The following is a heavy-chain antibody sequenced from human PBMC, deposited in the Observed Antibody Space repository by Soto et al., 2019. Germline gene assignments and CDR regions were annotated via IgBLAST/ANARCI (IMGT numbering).Heavy chain of an antibody. CDR2: IYYSGST. V-gene: IGHV4-59*01. J-gene: IGHJ5*02. CDR3: ARAARRGYSYGYWFDP. Sequence: SETLSLTCTVSGCSISSYYWSWIRQPPGKGLEWIGYIYYSGSTNYNPSHKSRVTISVDTSKNQFSLKLSSVTAVDTAVYYCARAARRGYSYGYWFDPWGQGTLVTVS. CDR1: GCSISSYY. D-gene: IGHD5-18*01.